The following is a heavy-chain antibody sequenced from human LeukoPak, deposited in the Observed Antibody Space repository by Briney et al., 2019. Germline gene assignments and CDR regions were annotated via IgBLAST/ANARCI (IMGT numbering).Heavy chain of an antibody. D-gene: IGHD6-25*01. Sequence: SQTLSLTCAISGDSVSSNSATWNWIRQSPSRGLEWLGRTYYRSKWYDDYGVSVKSRITMNPDPSKNQFSLQLNSVTPEDTAVYYCARAMRITAAGTFYFDYWGQGTLVTVSS. CDR1: GDSVSSNSAT. J-gene: IGHJ4*02. CDR3: ARAMRITAAGTFYFDY. V-gene: IGHV6-1*01. CDR2: TYYRSKWYD.